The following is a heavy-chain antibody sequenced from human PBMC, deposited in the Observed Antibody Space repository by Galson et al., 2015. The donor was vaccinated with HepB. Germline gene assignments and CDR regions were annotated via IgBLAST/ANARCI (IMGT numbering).Heavy chain of an antibody. CDR3: AHSLLLWFRELPPAFDS. CDR2: IYWDDDK. Sequence: ALVKPTQTLTLTCTFSGFSLSTSGVGVGWIRQPPGKALEWLALIYWDDDKRYSPSLKSRLTITKDTSKNQVVLTMTNMDPVDTATYYCAHSLLLWFRELPPAFDSWGQGTLVTVSS. CDR1: GFSLSTSGVG. J-gene: IGHJ5*01. V-gene: IGHV2-5*02. D-gene: IGHD3-10*01.